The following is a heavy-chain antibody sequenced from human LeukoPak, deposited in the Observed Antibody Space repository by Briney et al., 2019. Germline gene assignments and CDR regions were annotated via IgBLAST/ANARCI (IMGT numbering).Heavy chain of an antibody. Sequence: GASVKVSCKASGGTFSSYAISWVRQAPGQGLEWMGGIIPIFGTANYAQKFQGRVTITADESTSTAYMEPSSLRSEDTAVYYCARVRMVRGVLLGYYYGMDVWGQGTTVTVSS. J-gene: IGHJ6*02. CDR3: ARVRMVRGVLLGYYYGMDV. CDR1: GGTFSSYA. CDR2: IIPIFGTA. D-gene: IGHD3-10*01. V-gene: IGHV1-69*13.